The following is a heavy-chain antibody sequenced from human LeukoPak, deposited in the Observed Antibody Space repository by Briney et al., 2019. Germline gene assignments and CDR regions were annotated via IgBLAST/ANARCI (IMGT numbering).Heavy chain of an antibody. J-gene: IGHJ3*02. CDR3: VRRSGSGRNPFHI. CDR2: INTNSGNT. D-gene: IGHD3-10*01. CDR1: GYTFTSYG. Sequence: ASVKVSCKASGYTFTSYGISWVRQATGQGLEWMGWINTNSGNTGYAQKFQGRVTITRSVSISTAYMELNSLRSEDTAVYYCVRRSGSGRNPFHIWGQGTIVTVSS. V-gene: IGHV1-8*03.